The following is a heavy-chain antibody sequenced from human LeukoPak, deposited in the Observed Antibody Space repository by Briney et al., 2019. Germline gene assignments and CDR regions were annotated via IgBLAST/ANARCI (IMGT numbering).Heavy chain of an antibody. CDR3: ARGLVGATTGYGY. CDR2: INPSGGST. D-gene: IGHD1-26*01. J-gene: IGHJ4*02. Sequence: ASVEVSCKASGYTFTSYYMHWVRQAPGQGLEWMGIINPSGGSTSYAQKFQGRVTMTRDMSTSTAYMELSSLRSEDTAVYYCARGLVGATTGYGYWGQGTLVTVSS. CDR1: GYTFTSYY. V-gene: IGHV1-46*01.